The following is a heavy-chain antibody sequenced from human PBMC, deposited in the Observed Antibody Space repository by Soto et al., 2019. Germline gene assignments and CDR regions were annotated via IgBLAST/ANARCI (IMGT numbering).Heavy chain of an antibody. CDR1: GSTFSSYG. J-gene: IGHJ6*02. V-gene: IGHV3-30*18. D-gene: IGHD2-21*01. Sequence: QVQLVESGGGVVQPGRSLRLSCAASGSTFSSYGMHWVRQAPGKGLEWVAVISYDGSNKYYADSVKGRFTISRDNSKNTLYLQMNSLRAEDTAVYYCAKDADLEPISPVIYGMDVWGQGTTVTVSS. CDR2: ISYDGSNK. CDR3: AKDADLEPISPVIYGMDV.